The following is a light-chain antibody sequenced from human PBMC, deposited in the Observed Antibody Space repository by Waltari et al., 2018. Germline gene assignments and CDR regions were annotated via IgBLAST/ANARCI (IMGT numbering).Light chain of an antibody. CDR3: QQYNSYSRT. Sequence: DMQMTQSPSTLSASVGDRVTITCRASHSISSWLAWYQQKPGKAPKLLIYKASSLESGVPSRFSGSGSGTEFTLTISSLQPDDFATYYCQQYNSYSRTFGQGTKVDIK. CDR2: KAS. CDR1: HSISSW. J-gene: IGKJ1*01. V-gene: IGKV1-5*03.